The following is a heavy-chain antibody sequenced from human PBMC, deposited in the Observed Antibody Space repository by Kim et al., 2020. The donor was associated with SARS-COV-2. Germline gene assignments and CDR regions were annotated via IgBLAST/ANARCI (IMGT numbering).Heavy chain of an antibody. V-gene: IGHV3-74*01. CDR3: TTLTVVTGRPNY. Sequence: GGSLRLSCAASGFTFSDYSMHWVRQAPGKGLVWVSNIHNDGGVTNYADSVKGRFTISRDNAKNTVYLQMNSLRAEDTAVYYCTTLTVVTGRPNYCGEGTLVTVSS. J-gene: IGHJ4*02. D-gene: IGHD3-22*01. CDR1: GFTFSDYS. CDR2: IHNDGGVT.